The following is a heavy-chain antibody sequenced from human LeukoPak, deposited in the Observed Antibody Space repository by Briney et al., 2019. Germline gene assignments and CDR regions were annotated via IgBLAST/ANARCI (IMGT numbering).Heavy chain of an antibody. CDR1: GFMFSSYW. D-gene: IGHD2-21*01. V-gene: IGHV3-74*01. Sequence: AGSLRLSCAASGFMFSSYWMHWVRQAPGKGLVWVSRVNPDGRSTSHADSVNGRFTMSRDNARDTLYLQMNSLRAEDTAVYYCARGPLSGGAIQFDYWGQGTLDPVSS. CDR2: VNPDGRST. J-gene: IGHJ4*02. CDR3: ARGPLSGGAIQFDY.